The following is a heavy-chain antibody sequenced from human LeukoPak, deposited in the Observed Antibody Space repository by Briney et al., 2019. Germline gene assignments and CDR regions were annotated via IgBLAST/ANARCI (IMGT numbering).Heavy chain of an antibody. D-gene: IGHD6-13*01. CDR2: IYYSGST. CDR1: GGSISNYY. V-gene: IGHV4-59*01. CDR3: ARGSRGSRLFDY. J-gene: IGHJ4*02. Sequence: SETLSLTCIVSGGSISNYYWSWIRQPPGKGLEWIGYIYYSGSTNYNPSLKSRVTISVDTSKNQFSLKLRSVTAADTAVYYCARGSRGSRLFDYWGQGNLVTVSS.